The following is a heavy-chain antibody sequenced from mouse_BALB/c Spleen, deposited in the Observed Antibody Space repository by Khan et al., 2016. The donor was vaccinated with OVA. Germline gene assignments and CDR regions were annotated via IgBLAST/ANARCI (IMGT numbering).Heavy chain of an antibody. J-gene: IGHJ3*01. CDR2: IFPGSGTP. V-gene: IGHV1-81*01. Sequence: QVQLQQSGPELVKPGASLKVSCKASGYTFTDYVIGWVKQRTRQDLEWIGDIFPGSGTPYYNEKFKDKATLTADKSSHPAYLQLSSLTSADSAVYFCARGGYSVFAYWGQGTLVTVSA. D-gene: IGHD2-14*01. CDR3: ARGGYSVFAY. CDR1: GYTFTDYV.